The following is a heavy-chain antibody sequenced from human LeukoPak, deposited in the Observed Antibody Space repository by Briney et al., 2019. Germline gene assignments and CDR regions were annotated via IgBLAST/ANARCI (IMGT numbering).Heavy chain of an antibody. V-gene: IGHV1-69*13. Sequence: ASVKVSCKASGGTFSSYAISWVRQAPGQGLEWMGGIIPIFGTANYAQKFQGRVTITADGSTSTAYMELSSLRSEDTAVYYCATSHTIFGVVIIGFDPWGQGTLVTVSS. CDR2: IIPIFGTA. J-gene: IGHJ5*02. D-gene: IGHD3-3*01. CDR1: GGTFSSYA. CDR3: ATSHTIFGVVIIGFDP.